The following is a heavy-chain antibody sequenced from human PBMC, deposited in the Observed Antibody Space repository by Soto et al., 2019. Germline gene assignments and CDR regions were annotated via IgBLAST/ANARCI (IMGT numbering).Heavy chain of an antibody. J-gene: IGHJ4*02. CDR2: ISGIGGST. V-gene: IGHV3-23*01. Sequence: GGSLRLSCAGSGFTFTDYALSWVRQAPGKGLEWVATISGIGGSTYLADSVKGRLSISRDNSKNTVSLLMNSLRAEDTAVYFCARGSSGYISSWYYFDYWGRGTLVTVSS. CDR3: ARGSSGYISSWYYFDY. CDR1: GFTFTDYA. D-gene: IGHD6-13*01.